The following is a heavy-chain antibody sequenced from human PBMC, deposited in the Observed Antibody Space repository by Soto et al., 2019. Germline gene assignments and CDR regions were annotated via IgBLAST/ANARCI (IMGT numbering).Heavy chain of an antibody. CDR2: IIPIFGTA. J-gene: IGHJ4*02. CDR3: AGNYALRDGYNNLDY. CDR1: GGTFSSYA. V-gene: IGHV1-69*06. D-gene: IGHD3-16*01. Sequence: SVKVSCKASGGTFSSYAISWVRQAPGQGLEWMGGIIPIFGTANYAQKFQGRVTITADKSTSTAYMELSSLRSEDTAVYYCAGNYALRDGYNNLDYWGQGTLVTVSS.